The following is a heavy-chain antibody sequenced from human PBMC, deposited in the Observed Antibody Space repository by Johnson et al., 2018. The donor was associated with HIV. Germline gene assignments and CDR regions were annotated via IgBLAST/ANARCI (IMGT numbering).Heavy chain of an antibody. D-gene: IGHD5-18*01. Sequence: VQLVESGGGLVQPGGSLRLSCAASGFTFSSYAMSWVRQAPGKGLEWVSVIYSGGSTYYADSVKGRFTISRDNSKNTLYLQMNSLRAEDTALYYCARAGYSYGLGAFDSWGQGTLVTVSS. CDR1: GFTFSSYA. V-gene: IGHV3-66*01. CDR2: IYSGGST. CDR3: ARAGYSYGLGAFDS. J-gene: IGHJ3*02.